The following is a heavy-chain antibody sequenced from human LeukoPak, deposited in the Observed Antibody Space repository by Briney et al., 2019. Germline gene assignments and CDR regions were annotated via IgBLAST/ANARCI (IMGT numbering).Heavy chain of an antibody. J-gene: IGHJ5*02. V-gene: IGHV4-39*01. CDR2: IDYSGNT. D-gene: IGHD5-18*01. CDR1: GDSISSNSYH. CDR3: VRRVNTYGGWFDR. Sequence: SSETLSLTCSVSGDSISSNSYHWGWIRPSPGKGLEWIGIIDYSGNTYYNPSLNSRVTISADTSRNQFSLKLSSVTAADTAIYYCVRRVNTYGGWFDRWGQGALVTVSS.